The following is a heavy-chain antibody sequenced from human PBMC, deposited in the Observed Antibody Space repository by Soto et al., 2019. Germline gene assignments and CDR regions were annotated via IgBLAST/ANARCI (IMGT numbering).Heavy chain of an antibody. CDR3: ARLQYHYDSNYGMDV. CDR2: IYYSGST. D-gene: IGHD3-16*01. Sequence: SETLSLTCTVSGGSISSYYWSWIRQHPGKGLEWIGYIYYSGSTNYNPSLKSRVTISVDTSKNQFSLKLSSVTAADTAVYYCARLQYHYDSNYGMDVWGQGTTVTVSS. J-gene: IGHJ6*02. V-gene: IGHV4-59*08. CDR1: GGSISSYY.